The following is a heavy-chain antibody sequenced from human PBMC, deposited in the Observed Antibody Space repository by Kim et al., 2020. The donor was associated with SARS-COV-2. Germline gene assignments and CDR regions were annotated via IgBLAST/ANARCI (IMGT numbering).Heavy chain of an antibody. CDR3: ARCDSGNSCYFDY. D-gene: IGHD2-15*01. V-gene: IGHV3-7*01. Sequence: YVDSVKARFTIPRDNAKNSLYLQMNSLRAEDSAVYYCARCDSGNSCYFDYWGQGTLVTVSS. J-gene: IGHJ4*02.